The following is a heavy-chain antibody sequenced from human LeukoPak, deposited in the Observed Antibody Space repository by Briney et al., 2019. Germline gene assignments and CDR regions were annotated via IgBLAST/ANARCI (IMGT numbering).Heavy chain of an antibody. V-gene: IGHV3-21*01. CDR2: INWSSDYI. CDR3: AREGGNGDYFYYMDV. D-gene: IGHD4-23*01. CDR1: GFTFRRYS. J-gene: IGHJ6*03. Sequence: GGSLRLSCAASGFTFRRYSMSWVRQAPGKGLEWVSTINWSSDYIYYADSVEGRFTISRDSAKNSMCLEMNSLRAEDTAVYFCAREGGNGDYFYYMDVWGKGTTVTVSS.